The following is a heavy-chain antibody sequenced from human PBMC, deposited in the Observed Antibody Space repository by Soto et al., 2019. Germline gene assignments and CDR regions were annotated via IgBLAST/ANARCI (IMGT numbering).Heavy chain of an antibody. D-gene: IGHD6-19*01. CDR3: ARHPVASTSGLDP. V-gene: IGHV4-39*01. CDR2: TYYTGRT. Sequence: PSETLSLTCTVSGGSISRYYWDWIRQPPGKGLEWNGSTYYTGRTYYNPSLTSRVTISEDTSKNQFSLTLNSVTAADMAVYYRARHPVASTSGLDPWGQGTLVTVSS. CDR1: GGSISRYY. J-gene: IGHJ5*02.